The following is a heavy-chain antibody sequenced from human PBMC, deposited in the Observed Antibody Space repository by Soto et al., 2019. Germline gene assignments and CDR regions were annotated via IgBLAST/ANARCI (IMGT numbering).Heavy chain of an antibody. J-gene: IGHJ4*02. V-gene: IGHV3-30-3*01. Sequence: GGSLRLSCAASGFTFSNYAMHWVRQAPGKGLEWVAVISNDGSSKYYADSVKGRFTISRDNSKNTLYLQMNSLRAEDTAVYYCARAQRFDWLCLDYWGQGTLVTVSS. CDR2: ISNDGSSK. CDR1: GFTFSNYA. CDR3: ARAQRFDWLCLDY. D-gene: IGHD3-9*01.